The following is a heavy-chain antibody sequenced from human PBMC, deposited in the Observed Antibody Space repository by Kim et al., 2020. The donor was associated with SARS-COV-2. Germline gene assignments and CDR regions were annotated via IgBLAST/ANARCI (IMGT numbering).Heavy chain of an antibody. Sequence: SETLSLTCTVSGGSISSYYWSWIRQTPGTGLEWVGYIYSSGSTDYNPSLKSRVMISVDTSKNQFSLKLSSVTAADTAVYYCARDAPVAGSGAYYYYGMDV. CDR3: ARDAPVAGSGAYYYYGMDV. D-gene: IGHD6-19*01. CDR1: GGSISSYY. J-gene: IGHJ6*01. CDR2: IYSSGST. V-gene: IGHV4-59*01.